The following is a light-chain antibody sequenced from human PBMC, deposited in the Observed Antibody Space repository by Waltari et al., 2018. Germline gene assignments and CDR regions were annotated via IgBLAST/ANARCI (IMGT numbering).Light chain of an antibody. CDR1: SGNIATNY. CDR3: QSFDSSH. Sequence: FMLTQPHSVSESPGKTVTISCTRSSGNIATNYVQWYQQRPGSAPTKVIYEDNQRPSGVPDRFSGSIDSSSNSASLIISGLKAEDEADYYCQSFDSSHVGGGTKLTVL. CDR2: EDN. J-gene: IGLJ2*01. V-gene: IGLV6-57*03.